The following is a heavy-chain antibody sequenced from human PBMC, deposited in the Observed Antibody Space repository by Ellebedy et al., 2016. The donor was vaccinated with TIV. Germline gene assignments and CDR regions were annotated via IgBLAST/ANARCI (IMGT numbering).Heavy chain of an antibody. Sequence: SETLSLXCTVSGASVSSRSYHWSWIRQTPGKGLEWIGYIHDSGSTSYSPSLKSRVTISEDTSKNHFSLKMSSVTAADTAVYYCATGYYYGSGSYYPLFQYWGQGALVTVSS. CDR1: GASVSSRSYH. V-gene: IGHV4-61*03. CDR3: ATGYYYGSGSYYPLFQY. J-gene: IGHJ4*02. CDR2: IHDSGST. D-gene: IGHD3-10*01.